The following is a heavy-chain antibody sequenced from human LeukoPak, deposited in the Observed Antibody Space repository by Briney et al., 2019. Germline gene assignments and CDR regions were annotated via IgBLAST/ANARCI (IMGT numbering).Heavy chain of an antibody. CDR3: AKDQGYCYRSTDY. V-gene: IGHV3-23*01. CDR1: GFTFSSYA. Sequence: PRGSLTLSRAASGFTFSSYATSWVRQAPGKGLEWVSGISGSGGSTYYADSVKGRFTISRDKSKNTLSLQMNSLRAEDTAVYYCAKDQGYCYRSTDYWGQGTLLTVSS. D-gene: IGHD3-16*02. CDR2: ISGSGGST. J-gene: IGHJ4*02.